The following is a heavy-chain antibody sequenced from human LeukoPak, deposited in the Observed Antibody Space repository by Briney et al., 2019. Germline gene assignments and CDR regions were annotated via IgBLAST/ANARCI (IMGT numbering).Heavy chain of an antibody. CDR2: FDPEDGET. V-gene: IGHV1-24*01. J-gene: IGHJ4*02. D-gene: IGHD2-21*01. CDR1: GYTLTELS. CDR3: ATDIYCGGDCSRAH. Sequence: ASVKVFCKVSGYTLTELSMHWVRQAPGKGLEWMGGFDPEDGETIYAQKFQGRVTMTEDTSTDTAYMELSSLRSEDTAVYYCATDIYCGGDCSRAHWGQGTLVTVSS.